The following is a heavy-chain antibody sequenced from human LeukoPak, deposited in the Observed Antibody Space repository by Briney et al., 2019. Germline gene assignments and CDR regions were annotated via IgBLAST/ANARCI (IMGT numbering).Heavy chain of an antibody. D-gene: IGHD2-15*01. Sequence: GGSLRLSCAASGFTVSSNYMSWVRQAPGKGLERVSVIYSGGSTYYADSVKGRFTISRDNSKNTLYLQMNSLRAEDTAVYYCARDGSFGCSGGSCQSFDYWGQGTLVTVSS. CDR3: ARDGSFGCSGGSCQSFDY. V-gene: IGHV3-66*02. CDR2: IYSGGST. J-gene: IGHJ4*02. CDR1: GFTVSSNY.